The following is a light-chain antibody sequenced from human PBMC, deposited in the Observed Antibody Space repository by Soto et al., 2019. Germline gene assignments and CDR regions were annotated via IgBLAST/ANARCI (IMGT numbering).Light chain of an antibody. Sequence: DIVMTQSPDSLAVSLGERATINCKSSQSVLYSSNNKNYLAWYQQKPGQPPKLLIYWASTRESGVPDRFSGSGSGTDFTLTISSLQAEDVAVYYCQQYYSTPITFGQGTRLAIK. V-gene: IGKV4-1*01. J-gene: IGKJ5*01. CDR1: QSVLYSSNNKNY. CDR3: QQYYSTPIT. CDR2: WAS.